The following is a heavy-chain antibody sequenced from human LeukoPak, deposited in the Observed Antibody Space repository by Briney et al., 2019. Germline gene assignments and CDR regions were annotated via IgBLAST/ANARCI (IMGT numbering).Heavy chain of an antibody. CDR3: ARERGYDFWSGLFDP. D-gene: IGHD3-3*01. J-gene: IGHJ5*02. Sequence: SSSSYIYYADSVKGRFTISRDNAKNTLYLQMNSLRAEDTAVYYCARERGYDFWSGLFDPWGQGTLVTVS. CDR2: SSSSYI. V-gene: IGHV3-21*04.